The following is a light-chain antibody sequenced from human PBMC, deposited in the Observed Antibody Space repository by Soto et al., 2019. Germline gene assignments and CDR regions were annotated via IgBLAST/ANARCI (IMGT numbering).Light chain of an antibody. CDR1: QGIRND. CDR3: LQDHNSPLT. Sequence: AIEMTQSPSSLSASVGDSVTITCRASQGIRNDLTWYQQKPGKAPKLLIYAASNLQSGVPSRFSGSGSGTNFILTISSLQPEDFAVYYCLQDHNSPLTFGQGTKVEIK. CDR2: AAS. J-gene: IGKJ1*01. V-gene: IGKV1-6*01.